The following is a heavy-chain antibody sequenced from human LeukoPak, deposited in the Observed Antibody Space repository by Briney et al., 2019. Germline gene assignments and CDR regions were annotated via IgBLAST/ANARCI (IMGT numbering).Heavy chain of an antibody. J-gene: IGHJ4*02. Sequence: GGSLRLSCAASGFTFTSYGIGWVRQAPGQGLEWMGRISAYNGNTNYAQKLQGRVTMTTDTSTSTAYMELRSLRSDDTAVYYCARADSSGYQSEYYFDYWGQGTLVTVSS. CDR2: ISAYNGNT. CDR3: ARADSSGYQSEYYFDY. V-gene: IGHV1-18*01. D-gene: IGHD3-22*01. CDR1: GFTFTSYG.